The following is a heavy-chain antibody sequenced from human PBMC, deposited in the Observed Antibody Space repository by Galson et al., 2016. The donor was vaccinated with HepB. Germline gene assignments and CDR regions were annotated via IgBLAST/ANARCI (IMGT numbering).Heavy chain of an antibody. CDR2: IIPIFHTT. V-gene: IGHV1-69*13. CDR3: ARESSGLTYGDYDY. J-gene: IGHJ4*02. D-gene: IGHD4-17*01. Sequence: SVKVSCKASGGTFSSYAFAWVRQAPGQGLEWMGGIIPIFHTTNYAQNFQGRVTITADESTSTAYMELSSLRSEDTAVYYCARESSGLTYGDYDYWGQGTLVIVSS. CDR1: GGTFSSYA.